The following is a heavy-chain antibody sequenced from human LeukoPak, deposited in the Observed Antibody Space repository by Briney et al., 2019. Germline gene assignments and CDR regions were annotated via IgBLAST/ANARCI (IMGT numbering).Heavy chain of an antibody. CDR2: IYYTGST. CDR1: GGSISSHC. D-gene: IGHD6-19*01. CDR3: ARGGWSHAY. Sequence: SETLSLTCTVSGGSISSHCWSWIRQPPGKGLEWIGHIYYTGSTNYNPSLQSRVTISVDTSNNQFSLKLSSVTAADTAVYYCARGGWSHAYWGQGTLVTVSS. V-gene: IGHV4-59*11. J-gene: IGHJ1*01.